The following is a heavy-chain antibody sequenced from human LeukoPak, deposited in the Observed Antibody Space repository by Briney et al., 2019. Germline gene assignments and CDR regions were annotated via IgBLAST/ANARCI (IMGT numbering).Heavy chain of an antibody. D-gene: IGHD3-3*01. CDR3: ATRFSEQS. J-gene: IGHJ4*02. V-gene: IGHV3-66*02. Sequence: GGSLRLSCAASGFTVSGNYMSWVRQFPGKGLEWVSVIYSGGTTNYADSVKGRFTISRDYSKNTLYLQMNSLSPEDTAVYYCATRFSEQSWGQGTLVTVSS. CDR1: GFTVSGNY. CDR2: IYSGGTT.